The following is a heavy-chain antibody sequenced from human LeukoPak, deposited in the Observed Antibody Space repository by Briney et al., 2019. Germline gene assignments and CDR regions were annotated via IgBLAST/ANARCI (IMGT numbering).Heavy chain of an antibody. Sequence: PGGSLRLSCAASGFTFSNAWMTWVRQAPGKGLEWVGRIKSKTDGGTTDYAAPVKGGFTISRDDSKNTLYLQMNSLKTEDTAVYHCTREAVTANGYFDYWGQGTQVTVSS. CDR2: IKSKTDGGTT. D-gene: IGHD2-21*02. CDR3: TREAVTANGYFDY. J-gene: IGHJ4*02. CDR1: GFTFSNAW. V-gene: IGHV3-15*01.